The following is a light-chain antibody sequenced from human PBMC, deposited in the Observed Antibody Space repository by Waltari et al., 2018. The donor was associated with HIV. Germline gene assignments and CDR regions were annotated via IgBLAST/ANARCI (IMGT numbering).Light chain of an antibody. CDR2: VSS. Sequence: AIRMTQSPSSFSASTGDRVTITCRASQGISSYLAGYQQKPGKAPKVLIYVSSNLKRGVPSRFSGSGSGTDFTLSISSLQPEDSATYYCQQGGGMPYTFGQGTMVEIK. CDR3: QQGGGMPYT. J-gene: IGKJ2*01. CDR1: QGISSY. V-gene: IGKV1-8*01.